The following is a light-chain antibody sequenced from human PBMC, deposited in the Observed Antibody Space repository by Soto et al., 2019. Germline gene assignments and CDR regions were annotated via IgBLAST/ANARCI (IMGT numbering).Light chain of an antibody. CDR3: QQYYSAPLT. CDR1: QSMLYNSNNNNY. V-gene: IGKV4-1*01. CDR2: GSS. J-gene: IGKJ4*01. Sequence: DIVMTQSPDSLAVSLGEMATINCKSSQSMLYNSNNNNYLAWFQQRQGQPPKPLIYGSSIREAGVPDRFSCSESGTDFTLTISSLQAEDVAIYYWQQYYSAPLTFGGGTRVEI.